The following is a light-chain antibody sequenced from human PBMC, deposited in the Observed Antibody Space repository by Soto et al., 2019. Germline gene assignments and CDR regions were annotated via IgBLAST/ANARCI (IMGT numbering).Light chain of an antibody. Sequence: QSVLTQPPSVSEGPGQRVTISCSGSTSNIGKNTVNWYQQLPGEAPKLFIYYDDLLASGVSDRFSGSKSGTSASLAISGLQSEDVADYYCVAWDYSLNGGVFGGGTKLTVL. CDR2: YDD. CDR1: TSNIGKNT. CDR3: VAWDYSLNGGV. J-gene: IGLJ3*02. V-gene: IGLV1-36*01.